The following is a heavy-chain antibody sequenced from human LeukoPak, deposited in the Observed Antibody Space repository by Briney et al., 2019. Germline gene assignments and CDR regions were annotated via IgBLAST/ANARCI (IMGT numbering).Heavy chain of an antibody. V-gene: IGHV4-31*03. D-gene: IGHD3-16*01. CDR1: GGSISSGGYY. Sequence: SQTLSLTCTVSGGSISSGGYYWSWIRQHPGKGLEWIGYIYYSGSTYYNPSLKSRVTISVDTSKNQFSLKLSSVTAADTAVYYCARDRLGGPGAFDIWGQGTMVTVSS. J-gene: IGHJ3*02. CDR2: IYYSGST. CDR3: ARDRLGGPGAFDI.